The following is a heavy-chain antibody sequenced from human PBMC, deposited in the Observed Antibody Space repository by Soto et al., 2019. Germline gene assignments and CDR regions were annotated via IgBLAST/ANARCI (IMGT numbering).Heavy chain of an antibody. D-gene: IGHD1-26*01. Sequence: GGSLRLSCAASGFTFDDYAMHWFRQAPGKGLEWVSGISWNSGSIGYADSVKGRFTISRDNAKNSLYLQMNSLRAEDTALYYCAKQPVFGSSGYYYGMDVWGQGTTVTVSS. CDR3: AKQPVFGSSGYYYGMDV. CDR1: GFTFDDYA. CDR2: ISWNSGSI. J-gene: IGHJ6*02. V-gene: IGHV3-9*01.